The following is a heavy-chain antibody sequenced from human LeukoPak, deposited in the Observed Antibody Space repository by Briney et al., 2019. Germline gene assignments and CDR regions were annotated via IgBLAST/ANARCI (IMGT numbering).Heavy chain of an antibody. J-gene: IGHJ5*02. Sequence: GGSLRLSCAASGFTFSSYSMNWVRQAPGKGLEWVAVISYDGSNKYYADSVKGRFTISRDNSKNTLYLQMNSLRAEDTAVYYCARDRFTVTTARNPYWFDPWGQGTLVTVSS. CDR2: ISYDGSNK. V-gene: IGHV3-30*03. CDR3: ARDRFTVTTARNPYWFDP. D-gene: IGHD4-17*01. CDR1: GFTFSSYS.